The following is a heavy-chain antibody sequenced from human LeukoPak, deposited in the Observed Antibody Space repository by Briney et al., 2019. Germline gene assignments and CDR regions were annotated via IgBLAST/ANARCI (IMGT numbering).Heavy chain of an antibody. Sequence: SGGSLRLSCAASGFTFSSFGMHWVRQAPGKGLEWVAVVWFDGRNKYYADSVKGRFTISRDDSKNTLYLQMNSLRADDTAVYYCAREGREAAADYWGQGNLVTVPS. CDR3: AREGREAAADY. CDR1: GFTFSSFG. D-gene: IGHD6-13*01. J-gene: IGHJ4*02. V-gene: IGHV3-33*01. CDR2: VWFDGRNK.